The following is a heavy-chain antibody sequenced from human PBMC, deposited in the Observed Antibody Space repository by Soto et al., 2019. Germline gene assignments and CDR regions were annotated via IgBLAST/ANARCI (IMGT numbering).Heavy chain of an antibody. Sequence: PGGSLRLSCEVSGFIFSEYEFNWVRQAPGKGLEWVSYIGKNGRDIYDADSVKGRFTISRDDDKSTLYLEMNSLRAEDTAAYYCARAIVGPTTTGWLDPWGQGTLVTVSS. CDR1: GFIFSEYE. D-gene: IGHD1-26*01. CDR3: ARAIVGPTTTGWLDP. CDR2: IGKNGRDI. J-gene: IGHJ5*02. V-gene: IGHV3-48*03.